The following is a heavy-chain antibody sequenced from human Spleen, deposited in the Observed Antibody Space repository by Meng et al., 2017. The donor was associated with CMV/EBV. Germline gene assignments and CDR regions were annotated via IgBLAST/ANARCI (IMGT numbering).Heavy chain of an antibody. Sequence: SVQVSCKASGYTFTNYHMYWVRQAPGQGLEWMGIINPSGGSTNYAQKFQGRVTMTRDTSTSTVYMELSSLRSEDTAVYYCARGPGFDYWGQGTLVTVSS. J-gene: IGHJ4*02. CDR2: INPSGGST. CDR3: ARGPGFDY. V-gene: IGHV1-46*01. CDR1: GYTFTNYH.